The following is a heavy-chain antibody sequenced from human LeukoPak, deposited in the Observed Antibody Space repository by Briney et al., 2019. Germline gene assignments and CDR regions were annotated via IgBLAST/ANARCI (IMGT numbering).Heavy chain of an antibody. CDR2: IYRGGST. CDR3: ARGGELPSAFDY. V-gene: IGHV3-53*01. CDR1: GFTVSSNH. D-gene: IGHD1-26*01. Sequence: GGSLRLSCAVSGFTVSSNHMSWVRRAPGKGLEWVSVIYRGGSTYNADSVKGRFTISRDNSKNTLYLQMSSLRAEDTAVYYCARGGELPSAFDYWGQGTLVTVSS. J-gene: IGHJ4*02.